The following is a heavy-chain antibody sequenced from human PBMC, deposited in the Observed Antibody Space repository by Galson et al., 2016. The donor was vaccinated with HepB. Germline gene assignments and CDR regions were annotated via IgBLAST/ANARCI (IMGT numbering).Heavy chain of an antibody. J-gene: IGHJ6*04. CDR3: ARDGGYSGYDAYGLDV. V-gene: IGHV3-13*01. Sequence: SLRLSCAASGFTFSIYDMHWVRQAPGSGLEWVSVIGTAGNTYYAASVKGRFTISREDAKNSLFLQMNSLTVGDTAVYYCARDGGYSGYDAYGLDVWGKGTPGTVS. CDR2: IGTAGNT. D-gene: IGHD5-12*01. CDR1: GFTFSIYD.